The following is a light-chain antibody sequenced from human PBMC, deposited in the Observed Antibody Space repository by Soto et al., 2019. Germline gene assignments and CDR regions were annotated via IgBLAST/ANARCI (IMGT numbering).Light chain of an antibody. CDR1: SSDVGSYDR. CDR3: SSYTSSSTYV. J-gene: IGLJ1*01. V-gene: IGLV2-18*02. Sequence: ALTQPPSVSGSPGQSVTISCTGTSSDVGSYDRVSWFQQSPGTAPQLMIYEVTKRPSGVPDRFSGSKSGSTASLTISGLQAEDEADYYCSSYTSSSTYVFGTGTKVTVL. CDR2: EVT.